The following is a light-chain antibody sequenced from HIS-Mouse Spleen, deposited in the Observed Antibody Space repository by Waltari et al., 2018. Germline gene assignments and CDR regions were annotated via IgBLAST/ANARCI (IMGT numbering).Light chain of an antibody. J-gene: IGKJ4*01. CDR3: QQYDNLLT. V-gene: IGKV1-33*01. CDR1: QDISNY. Sequence: DIQMTQSPSSLSASVGDRVTITCQASQDISNYLNWYQQKPGKAPKLLIYDASNLETGVPSRFSGSVSGTDFTFTISSLQPEDIATSYCQQYDNLLTFGGGTKVEIK. CDR2: DAS.